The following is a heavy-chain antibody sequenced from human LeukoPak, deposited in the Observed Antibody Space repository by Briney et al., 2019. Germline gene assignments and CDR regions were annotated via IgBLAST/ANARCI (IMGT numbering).Heavy chain of an antibody. CDR1: GFIFDDYA. CDR3: ASGWELLDY. J-gene: IGHJ4*02. Sequence: SLRLSCAASGFIFDDYAMHWVRQAPGKGLEWVSGITWNSDSIDYADSVKGRFTISRDNAKNSLYLQMNSLRAEDTAVYYCASGWELLDYWGQGTLVTVSS. D-gene: IGHD1-26*01. V-gene: IGHV3-9*01. CDR2: ITWNSDSI.